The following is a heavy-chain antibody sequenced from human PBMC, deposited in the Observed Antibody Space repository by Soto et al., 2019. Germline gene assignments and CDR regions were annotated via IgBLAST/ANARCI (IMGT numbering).Heavy chain of an antibody. CDR2: INHSGST. Sequence: SETLSLTCAVYGGSYSGYYWSWIRQPPGKGLEWIGEINHSGSTNYNPSLKSRVTISVDTSKNQFSLKLSSVTAADTAVYYCARGHKRAYYGSGSYYTLRTYYFDYWGQGTLVTVYS. V-gene: IGHV4-34*01. D-gene: IGHD3-10*01. CDR1: GGSYSGYY. J-gene: IGHJ4*02. CDR3: ARGHKRAYYGSGSYYTLRTYYFDY.